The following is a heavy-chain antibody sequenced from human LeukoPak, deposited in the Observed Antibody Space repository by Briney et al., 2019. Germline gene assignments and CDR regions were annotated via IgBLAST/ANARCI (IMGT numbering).Heavy chain of an antibody. Sequence: SETLSLTCTVSGGSISSGSYYWSWIRQPAGKGLEWIGRIYTSGSTNYNPSLKSRVAISVDTSKNQFSLKLSSVAAADTAVYYCARGCGNDYWGQGTLVTVSS. V-gene: IGHV4-61*02. D-gene: IGHD2-15*01. J-gene: IGHJ4*02. CDR3: ARGCGNDY. CDR1: GGSISSGSYY. CDR2: IYTSGST.